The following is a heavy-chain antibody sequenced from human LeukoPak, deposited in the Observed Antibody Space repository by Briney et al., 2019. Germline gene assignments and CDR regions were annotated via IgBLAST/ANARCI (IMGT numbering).Heavy chain of an antibody. CDR3: AKGGSNAAYGRKSGIDY. V-gene: IGHV3-23*01. CDR1: GFTFSNYA. D-gene: IGHD3-10*01. CDR2: ISGNGGST. Sequence: GGSLRLSCAASGFTFSNYAMSWIRQAPGKGLEGVSAISGNGGSTYYADSVKGRFTISRDNSKNTLYLQMNRLRADDTAVYHCAKGGSNAAYGRKSGIDYWGQGTLVTVSS. J-gene: IGHJ4*02.